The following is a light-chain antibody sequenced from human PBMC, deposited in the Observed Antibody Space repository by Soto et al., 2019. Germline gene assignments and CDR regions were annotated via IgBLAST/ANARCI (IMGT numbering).Light chain of an antibody. Sequence: EIVMTQSPATLSVSPGERATLSCRASQSVSNNYLAWYEQKPGQAPRLLIYGASHRAPRIPDRFSRSGYGTDVTLTFCRIEPVDFAVYDCKAFDSPRTFGQGTKVDIK. V-gene: IGKV3-20*01. CDR3: KAFDSPRT. CDR2: GAS. J-gene: IGKJ1*01. CDR1: QSVSNNY.